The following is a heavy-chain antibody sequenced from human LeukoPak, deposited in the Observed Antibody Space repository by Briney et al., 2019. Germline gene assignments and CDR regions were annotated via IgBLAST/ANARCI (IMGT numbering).Heavy chain of an antibody. CDR3: ARGYYDILTGQPSIGFDP. V-gene: IGHV4-59*01. Sequence: PSETLSLTCTVSGGSISSYYWSWIRQPPGKGLEWIGYIYYSGSTNYNPSLKSRVTISVDTSKNQFSLKLSSVTAADTAVYYCARGYYDILTGQPSIGFDPWGQGTLVTVSS. CDR2: IYYSGST. CDR1: GGSISSYY. J-gene: IGHJ5*02. D-gene: IGHD3-9*01.